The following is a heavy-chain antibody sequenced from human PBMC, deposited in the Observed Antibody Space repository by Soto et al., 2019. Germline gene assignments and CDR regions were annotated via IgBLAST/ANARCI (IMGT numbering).Heavy chain of an antibody. CDR3: ASPRGITIFGVVPSMAYGMDV. V-gene: IGHV1-69*01. J-gene: IGHJ6*02. CDR2: IIPIFGTA. CDR1: GGTFSSYA. D-gene: IGHD3-3*01. Sequence: QVQLVQSGAEVKKPGSSVKVSCKASGGTFSSYAISWVRQAPGQGLEWMGGIIPIFGTANYAQKFQSRVTITADESTSTAYMELSSLRSEDTAVYYCASPRGITIFGVVPSMAYGMDVWGQGTTVTVSS.